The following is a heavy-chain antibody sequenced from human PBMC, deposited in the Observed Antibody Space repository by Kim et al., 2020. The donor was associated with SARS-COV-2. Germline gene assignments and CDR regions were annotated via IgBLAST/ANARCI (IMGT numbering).Heavy chain of an antibody. CDR3: TRGRAYYDYVWGSYTVYGMDV. V-gene: IGHV3-49*03. CDR2: IRSKAYGGTT. D-gene: IGHD3-16*01. Sequence: GGSLRLSCTASGFTFGDYAMSWFRQAPGKGLEWVGFIRSKAYGGTTEYAASVKGRFTISRDDSKSIAYLQMNSVKTEDTAVYYCTRGRAYYDYVWGSYTVYGMDVWGQGTTVTVSS. CDR1: GFTFGDYA. J-gene: IGHJ6*02.